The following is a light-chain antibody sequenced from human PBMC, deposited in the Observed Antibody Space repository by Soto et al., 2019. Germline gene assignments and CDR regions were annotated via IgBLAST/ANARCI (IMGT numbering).Light chain of an antibody. CDR1: QSVSNY. Sequence: EVVLTQSPATLSLSPGETATLSCRASQSVSNYLDWYQQKPGQAPRLLIYDTSKSATGIPDRFSGSGSGTDFTLTISSLESEDFAVYYCQQRSGWHPSLTFGGGTKVDIK. V-gene: IGKV3-11*01. CDR2: DTS. J-gene: IGKJ4*02. CDR3: QQRSGWHPSLT.